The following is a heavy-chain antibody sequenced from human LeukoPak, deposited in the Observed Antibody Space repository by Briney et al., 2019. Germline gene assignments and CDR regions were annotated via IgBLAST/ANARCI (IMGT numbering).Heavy chain of an antibody. D-gene: IGHD1-7*01. Sequence: KASETLSLTCTVSGGSISSYYWTWIRQPPGKGLECIGYIYYSGSTNYNPSLKSRVTISVDTSKNQFSLNLSSVTAADTAVYYCASRSANWNSYFFDYWGQGTLVTVSS. J-gene: IGHJ4*02. CDR3: ASRSANWNSYFFDY. CDR1: GGSISSYY. V-gene: IGHV4-59*08. CDR2: IYYSGST.